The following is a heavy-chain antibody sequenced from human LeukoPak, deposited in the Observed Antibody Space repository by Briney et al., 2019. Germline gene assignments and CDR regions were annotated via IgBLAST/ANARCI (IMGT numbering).Heavy chain of an antibody. Sequence: SQTLSLTCTVSGGSIGSGSYYWSWIRQPAGKGLEWIGRIYTSGSTNYNPSLKSRVTISVDTSKNQFSLKLSSVTAADTAVYYCARSGYYDILTGLLYFDYWGQGTLVTVSS. D-gene: IGHD3-9*01. J-gene: IGHJ4*02. V-gene: IGHV4-61*02. CDR3: ARSGYYDILTGLLYFDY. CDR2: IYTSGST. CDR1: GGSIGSGSYY.